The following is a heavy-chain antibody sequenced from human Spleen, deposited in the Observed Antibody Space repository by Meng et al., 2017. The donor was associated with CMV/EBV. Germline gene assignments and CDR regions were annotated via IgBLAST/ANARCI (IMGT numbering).Heavy chain of an antibody. J-gene: IGHJ4*02. V-gene: IGHV1-2*02. CDR2: INPNSGGT. CDR3: ARDRTPGIRIVVVPAAPGGGLGY. Sequence: ASVKVSCKASGYTFTGYYMHWVRQAPGQGLEWMGWINPNSGGTNYAQKFQGRVTMTRDTSISTAYMELSRLRSDDTAVYYCARDRTPGIRIVVVPAAPGGGLGYWGQGTLVTVSS. D-gene: IGHD2-2*01. CDR1: GYTFTGYY.